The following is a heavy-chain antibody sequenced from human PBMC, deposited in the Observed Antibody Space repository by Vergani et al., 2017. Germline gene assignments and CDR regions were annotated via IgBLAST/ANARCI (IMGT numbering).Heavy chain of an antibody. J-gene: IGHJ4*02. CDR2: ISSSGSYI. V-gene: IGHV3-21*01. CDR1: GFTFSSHR. Sequence: EVQLVESGGGLVKPGGSLRLSCAASGFTFSSHRMNWVRQAPGKGLEWVSFISSSGSYIYYADSVKGQFTISRANAKNSLYLQMNSLRAEDTAVYYCAREMRCSGGSCYPSTRDYGGQGTLVTVSS. CDR3: AREMRCSGGSCYPSTRDY. D-gene: IGHD2-15*01.